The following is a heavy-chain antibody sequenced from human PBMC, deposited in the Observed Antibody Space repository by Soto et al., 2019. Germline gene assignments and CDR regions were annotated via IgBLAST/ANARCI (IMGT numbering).Heavy chain of an antibody. CDR3: ARGHIVATILDY. CDR2: IDHSGTTI. D-gene: IGHD5-12*01. J-gene: IGHJ4*02. V-gene: IGHV3-48*03. Sequence: PGGSLRLSCAASGFIFSNSVMSWVRQAPGKGLEWVSYIDHSGTTIYYADSVKGRFTISRDNAKNSLFLQMNSLRAEDTAVYYCARGHIVATILDYWGQGTLVTVSS. CDR1: GFIFSNSV.